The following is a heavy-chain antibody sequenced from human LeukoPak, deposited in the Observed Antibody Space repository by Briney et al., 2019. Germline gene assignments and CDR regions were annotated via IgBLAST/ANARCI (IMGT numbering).Heavy chain of an antibody. V-gene: IGHV4-34*01. CDR1: GGSFSGYC. CDR3: ARGRGGVGDY. Sequence: PSETLSLTCAVYGGSFSGYCWSWIRQPPGKGLEWIGEINHSGSTNYNPSLKSRVTISVDTSKNQFSLKLSSVTAADTAVYYCARGRGGVGDYWGQGTLVTVSS. D-gene: IGHD3-3*01. J-gene: IGHJ4*02. CDR2: INHSGST.